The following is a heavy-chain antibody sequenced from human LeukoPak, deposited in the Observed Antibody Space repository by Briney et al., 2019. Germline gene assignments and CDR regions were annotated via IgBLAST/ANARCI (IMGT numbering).Heavy chain of an antibody. D-gene: IGHD3-3*01. Sequence: SETLSLTCTVYGGSISSHYRSWIRQPPGKGLEWIGYIYYSGTTNYNPSLKSRVTISLDKSKNQFSLKLSSVTAADTAVYYCARDADFWKFDSWGQGTLVTVSS. CDR2: IYYSGTT. CDR1: GGSISSHY. J-gene: IGHJ4*02. V-gene: IGHV4-59*11. CDR3: ARDADFWKFDS.